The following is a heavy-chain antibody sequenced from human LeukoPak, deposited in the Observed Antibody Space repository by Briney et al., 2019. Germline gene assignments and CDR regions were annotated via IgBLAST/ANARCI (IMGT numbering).Heavy chain of an antibody. V-gene: IGHV1-69*13. D-gene: IGHD2-21*02. J-gene: IGHJ4*02. Sequence: ASVKVSCKASGGTFSSYAVSWVRQAPGQGLEWMGGIIPIFGTANYAQKFQGRVTITADESTSTAYMELSSLRSEDTAVYYCAREEPGMTAIFDYWGQGTLVTVSS. CDR2: IIPIFGTA. CDR3: AREEPGMTAIFDY. CDR1: GGTFSSYA.